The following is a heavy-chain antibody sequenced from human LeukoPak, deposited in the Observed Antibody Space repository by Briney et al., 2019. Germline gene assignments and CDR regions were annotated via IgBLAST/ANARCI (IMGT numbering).Heavy chain of an antibody. Sequence: PGGSLRLSCAASGFTFSSYSMNWVRQAPGKGLEWVSSISSSSSYIYYADSVKGRFTISRDNSKNTLYLQMNSLRAEDTAVYYCAKHGANYYYYYMDVWGKGTTVTVSS. CDR1: GFTFSSYS. V-gene: IGHV3-21*04. CDR3: AKHGANYYYYYMDV. D-gene: IGHD4/OR15-4a*01. CDR2: ISSSSSYI. J-gene: IGHJ6*03.